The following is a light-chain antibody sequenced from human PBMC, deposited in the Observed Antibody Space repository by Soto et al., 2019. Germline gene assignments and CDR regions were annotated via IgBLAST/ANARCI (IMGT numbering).Light chain of an antibody. J-gene: IGKJ5*01. CDR1: QRVDDSH. CDR3: QQYRMSPNT. Sequence: EIFLTQSPGTLALSPGDRATLSCRASQRVDDSHLAWYQMRXGQDPRXXIYGASTRATGIPDRFSGSGSGTDFSLTIRGLKTEDFAVYYCQQYRMSPNTFGQGTRLEIK. CDR2: GAS. V-gene: IGKV3-20*01.